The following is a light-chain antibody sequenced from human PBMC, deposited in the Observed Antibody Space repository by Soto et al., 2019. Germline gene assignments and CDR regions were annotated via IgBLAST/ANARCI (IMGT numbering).Light chain of an antibody. CDR3: QQYDNRPFT. Sequence: DIQMTQSPSSLSASVGDRVSFTSQASQDISKFLNWYQHKPGQAPSLLIYDASKSQFGVPSRFSGSGSGTDFTFTISSLQPEDNATYYCQQYDNRPFTFGPGTKVDVK. CDR1: QDISKF. J-gene: IGKJ3*01. V-gene: IGKV1-33*01. CDR2: DAS.